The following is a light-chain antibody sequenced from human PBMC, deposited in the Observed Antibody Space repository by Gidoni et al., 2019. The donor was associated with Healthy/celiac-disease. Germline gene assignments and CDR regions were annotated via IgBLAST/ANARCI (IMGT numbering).Light chain of an antibody. V-gene: IGKV1-5*03. J-gene: IGKJ5*01. Sequence: DIQMTQSPSTLSASVGDSVTITCRASQTISNWLAWYQQKPGNAPKVLIYKASSLESGVPPRFSGSGSGTEFTLTISSLQPDDFATYYCQQYNSYSLTFGQGTRLEIK. CDR2: KAS. CDR3: QQYNSYSLT. CDR1: QTISNW.